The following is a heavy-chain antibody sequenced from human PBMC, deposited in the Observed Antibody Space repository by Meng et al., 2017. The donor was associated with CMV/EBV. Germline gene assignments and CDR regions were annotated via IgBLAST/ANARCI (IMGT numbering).Heavy chain of an antibody. V-gene: IGHV4-39*07. CDR1: GGATSSSSYY. CDR3: AGQNHQITIFGVVITKGYFDY. Sequence: PAETLALSFTVCGGATSSSSYYWRWTRQHPGKGVEWIGSIYSSGSTYYNPSLNSRVNISVDTSKIQFSLKSRSVTAEDTAVYFCAGQNHQITIFGVVITKGYFDYWGQGTLVTVSS. J-gene: IGHJ4*02. CDR2: IYSSGST. D-gene: IGHD3-3*01.